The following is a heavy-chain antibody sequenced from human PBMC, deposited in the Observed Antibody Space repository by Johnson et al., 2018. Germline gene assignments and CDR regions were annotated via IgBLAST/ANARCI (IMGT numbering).Heavy chain of an antibody. Sequence: VQLVESGGGLVKPGGSLRLSCVASGFTFSSYAMNWVRQAPGKGLEWASSINSNSKNKYYADSVKGRFTISRDNAKNSLYLQMNSLRVEDTAVYYCASEGRDGYSEAFDMWGQGTMVTVSS. J-gene: IGHJ3*02. CDR2: INSNSKNK. V-gene: IGHV3-21*01. D-gene: IGHD5-24*01. CDR3: ASEGRDGYSEAFDM. CDR1: GFTFSSYA.